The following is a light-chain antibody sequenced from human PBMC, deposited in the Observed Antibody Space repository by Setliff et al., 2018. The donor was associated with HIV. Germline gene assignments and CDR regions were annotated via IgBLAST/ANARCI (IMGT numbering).Light chain of an antibody. CDR3: SSFTTTNALEV. CDR1: SSDVGGYNY. J-gene: IGLJ1*01. Sequence: QSALTQPASVSGSPGQSITISCTGTSSDVGGYNYVSWYQQHPGKAPKLIIYEVTNRPSGVSYRFSGSKSGNTASLTISGLQAEDEADYYCSSFTTTNALEVFGTGTKSPS. CDR2: EVT. V-gene: IGLV2-14*01.